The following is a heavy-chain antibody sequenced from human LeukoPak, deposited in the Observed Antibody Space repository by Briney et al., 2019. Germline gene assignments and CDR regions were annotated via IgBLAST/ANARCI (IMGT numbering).Heavy chain of an antibody. J-gene: IGHJ6*02. Sequence: PGGSLRLSCAASGFTFSNYWIHWVRQDSGKGLVWVSRINSDGRSTSYADSVKGRFTISRDNAKNTLYLQMNSLRAEDTAVYYCARGTSSWRNGLDVWGQGTTVIVS. CDR2: INSDGRST. D-gene: IGHD2-2*01. CDR3: ARGTSSWRNGLDV. CDR1: GFTFSNYW. V-gene: IGHV3-74*01.